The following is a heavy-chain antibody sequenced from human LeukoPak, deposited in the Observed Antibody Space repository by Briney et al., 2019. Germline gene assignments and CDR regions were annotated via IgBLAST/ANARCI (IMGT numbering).Heavy chain of an antibody. CDR3: AKDCTDEGFDY. J-gene: IGHJ4*02. V-gene: IGHV3-30*18. CDR1: GFTFSSYG. D-gene: IGHD2-8*01. Sequence: PGRSLRLSCAASGFTFSSYGMHWVRQAPGKGLEWVAVISYDGSNKYYADSVKGRFTISRDNSKNTLYLQMNSLRAEDTAVYYCAKDCTDEGFDYWGQGTLVTVSS. CDR2: ISYDGSNK.